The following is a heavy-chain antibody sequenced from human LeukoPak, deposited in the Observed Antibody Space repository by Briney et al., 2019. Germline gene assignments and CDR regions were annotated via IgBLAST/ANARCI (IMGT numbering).Heavy chain of an antibody. V-gene: IGHV3-7*01. CDR2: IKQDGNEK. J-gene: IGHJ5*02. CDR1: GFTFSTYW. D-gene: IGHD6-13*01. Sequence: PGGSLRLSCAASGFTFSTYWMTWVRQAPGKGLEWVANIKQDGNEKYYVDSVKGRFTISRDNAKNSLYLQMNSPRAEDTAVYYCARFRAATGPLKADWFDPWGQGTLVTVSS. CDR3: ARFRAATGPLKADWFDP.